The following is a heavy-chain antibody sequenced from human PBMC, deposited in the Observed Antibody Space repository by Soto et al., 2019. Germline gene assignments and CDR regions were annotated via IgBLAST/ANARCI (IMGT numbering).Heavy chain of an antibody. V-gene: IGHV1-3*01. CDR3: ASGGYYEDGMDV. Sequence: QVQLVQSGAEVKKPGASVKVSCNASGYTFTSYAIHWVRQAPGQRLEWLGWINAGNGNTKYSQKFQGRVTITRDTSASTAYMELSSLRSEDTAVYYCASGGYYEDGMDVWGQGTTVTVSS. CDR1: GYTFTSYA. D-gene: IGHD3-3*01. CDR2: INAGNGNT. J-gene: IGHJ6*02.